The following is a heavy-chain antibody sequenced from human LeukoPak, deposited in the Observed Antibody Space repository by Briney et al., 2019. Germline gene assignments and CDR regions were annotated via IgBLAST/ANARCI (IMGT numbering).Heavy chain of an antibody. Sequence: GGSLRLSCAASGFTFINYGMSWVRQAPGKGLEWVSGICDSGGSTYYADSVKGRFTISRDNSKNTLYLQMNSLRAEDTAVYYCAKDGSLPSSPYYYGSGSFMDVWGKGTTVTISS. V-gene: IGHV3-23*01. CDR1: GFTFINYG. CDR2: ICDSGGST. CDR3: AKDGSLPSSPYYYGSGSFMDV. D-gene: IGHD3-10*01. J-gene: IGHJ6*03.